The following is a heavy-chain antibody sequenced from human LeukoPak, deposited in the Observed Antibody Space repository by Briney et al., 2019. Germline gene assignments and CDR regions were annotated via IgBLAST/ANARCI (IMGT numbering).Heavy chain of an antibody. Sequence: SETLSLTCAVYGGSFSGYYWSWIRQPPGKGLEWIGEINHSGSTNYNPSLKSRVTISVDRSKNQFSLKLSSVTAADTAVYYCARAPKVAAWDYWGQGTLVTVSS. D-gene: IGHD2-15*01. CDR1: GGSFSGYY. CDR3: ARAPKVAAWDY. J-gene: IGHJ4*02. CDR2: INHSGST. V-gene: IGHV4-34*01.